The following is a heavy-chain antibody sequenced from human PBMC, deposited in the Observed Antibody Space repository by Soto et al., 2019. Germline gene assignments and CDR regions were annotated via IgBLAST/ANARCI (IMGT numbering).Heavy chain of an antibody. CDR3: ARRLWEQDYGDYYWFDP. CDR1: GGTFSSYT. V-gene: IGHV1-69*02. Sequence: ASVKVSCKASGGTFSSYTISWVRQAPGQGLEWMGRIIPILGIANYAQKFQGRVTITADKSTSTAYMELSSLRSDDTAVYYCARRLWEQDYGDYYWFDPWGQGTLVTVSS. J-gene: IGHJ5*02. CDR2: IIPILGIA. D-gene: IGHD4-17*01.